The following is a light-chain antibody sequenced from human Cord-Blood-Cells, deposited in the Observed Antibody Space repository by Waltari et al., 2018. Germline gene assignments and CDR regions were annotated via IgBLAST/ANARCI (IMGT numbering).Light chain of an antibody. V-gene: IGLV1-44*01. CDR1: SSNIGSNP. CDR3: AAWDDSLNGRV. Sequence: QSVLTQPPSASGPPGQRVTISCSGSSSNIGSNPVNWYQQLPGTAPKLLIYRNNQRPSGVPDRFSGSKSGTSASLAISGLQAEDEADYYCAAWDDSLNGRVFGGGTKLTVL. CDR2: RNN. J-gene: IGLJ3*02.